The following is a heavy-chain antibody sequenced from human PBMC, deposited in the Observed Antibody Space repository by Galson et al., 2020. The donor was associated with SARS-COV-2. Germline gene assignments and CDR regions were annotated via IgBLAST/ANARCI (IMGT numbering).Heavy chain of an antibody. V-gene: IGHV4-34*01. J-gene: IGHJ3*02. CDR1: GGSFSGYY. Sequence: SETLSLTCAVYGGSFSGYYWSWIRQPPGKGLEWIGEINLSGSTNYNPSLKSRVTISGDRSKNQFSLRLSSVTAADTAVYYCARLHYGEYAPEAFDIWGPGTRVTVAS. D-gene: IGHD4-17*01. CDR2: INLSGST. CDR3: ARLHYGEYAPEAFDI.